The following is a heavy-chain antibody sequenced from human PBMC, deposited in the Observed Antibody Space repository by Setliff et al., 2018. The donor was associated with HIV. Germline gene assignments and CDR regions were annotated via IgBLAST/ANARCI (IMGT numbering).Heavy chain of an antibody. V-gene: IGHV3-7*01. CDR2: IKEGGSEK. J-gene: IGHJ3*01. Sequence: GGSLRLSCAASEFTYNKYWMSWVRQAPGKGLEWVANIKEGGSEKYYVDSVKGRFTISRDNAKNSLYLQMNSLRAEDTAVYYCARDQLYTKATFDVWGQGTLVTVSS. CDR3: ARDQLYTKATFDV. CDR1: EFTYNKYW. D-gene: IGHD3-16*02.